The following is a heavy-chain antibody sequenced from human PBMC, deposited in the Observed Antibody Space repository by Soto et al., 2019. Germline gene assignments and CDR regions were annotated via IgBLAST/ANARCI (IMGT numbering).Heavy chain of an antibody. Sequence: QVQLVESGGGLVKPGGSLRLSCAASGFTFSDYYMSWIRQAPGKGLEWGSYISSSGSTIYYEDSVKGRFTIPREHAKNSLYLQMNSLRAEDTAVNYCASNRRWDSDQFNRFDPWSQGTLGTVSS. CDR3: ASNRRWDSDQFNRFDP. V-gene: IGHV3-11*01. CDR2: ISSSGSTI. D-gene: IGHD1-26*01. J-gene: IGHJ5*02. CDR1: GFTFSDYY.